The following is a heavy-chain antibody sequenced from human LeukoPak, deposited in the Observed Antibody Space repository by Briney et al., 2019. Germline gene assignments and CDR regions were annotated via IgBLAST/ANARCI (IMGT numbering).Heavy chain of an antibody. CDR3: VREVTTVTHIYYYIDV. CDR1: SGSISHYY. CDR2: LDTSGTV. D-gene: IGHD4-11*01. J-gene: IGHJ6*03. V-gene: IGHV4-4*07. Sequence: SGTLSLTCTVSSGSISHYYWSWIRQPAGKSLEWIGRLDTSGTVNSNSSLKSRVSMSLDTSKNQFSLRLRSVNAADTAVYYCVREVTTVTHIYYYIDVWGKGTTVTVSS.